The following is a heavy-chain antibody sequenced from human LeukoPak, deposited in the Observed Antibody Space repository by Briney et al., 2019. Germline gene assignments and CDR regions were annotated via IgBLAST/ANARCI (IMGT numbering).Heavy chain of an antibody. CDR3: ARADYDSSGCYY. Sequence: GGSLRLSCAASGFTFSSYSMNWLRQAPGKGLEWVSSISSSSSYIYYADSVKGRFTISRDNAKNSLYLQMNSLRAEDTAVYYCARADYDSSGCYYWGQGTLVTVSS. D-gene: IGHD3-22*01. CDR1: GFTFSSYS. V-gene: IGHV3-21*01. J-gene: IGHJ4*02. CDR2: ISSSSSYI.